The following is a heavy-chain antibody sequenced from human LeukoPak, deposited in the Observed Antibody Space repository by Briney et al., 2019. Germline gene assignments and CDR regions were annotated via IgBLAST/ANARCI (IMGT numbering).Heavy chain of an antibody. CDR1: GGSFSGYY. V-gene: IGHV4-34*01. J-gene: IGHJ4*02. D-gene: IGHD3-22*01. CDR2: INHSGST. CDR3: AFSYYYDSSGYSDDY. Sequence: SETLSLTCAVYGGSFSGYYWSWIRQPPGKGLEWIGEINHSGSTNYNPSLKSRVTISVDTSKNQFSLKLSSVTAADTAVYYCAFSYYYDSSGYSDDYWGQGTLVTVSP.